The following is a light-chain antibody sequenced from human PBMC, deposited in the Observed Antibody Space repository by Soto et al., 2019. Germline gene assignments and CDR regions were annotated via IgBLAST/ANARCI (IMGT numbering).Light chain of an antibody. CDR3: QQSYTSPQT. V-gene: IGKV1-5*03. J-gene: IGKJ1*01. CDR1: QSISSW. CDR2: KAS. Sequence: MQRTRSPFPVSASVGDRVTITCLASQSISSWLAWYQQKPGKAPKLLIYKASTLESGVPSNFSGSGSGTEFTLTISILQPEDFAPYYWQQSYTSPQTFGHGTKVDIK.